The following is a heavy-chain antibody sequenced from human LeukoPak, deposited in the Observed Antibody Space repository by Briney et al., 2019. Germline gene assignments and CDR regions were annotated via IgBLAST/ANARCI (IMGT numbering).Heavy chain of an antibody. CDR2: INPNSGGT. CDR3: ARTGEFYDILTGLDY. J-gene: IGHJ4*02. Sequence: ASVKVSCKASGYTFSGYYMHWVRQAPGQGLEWMGWINPNSGGTNYAQKFQGRVTMTRDTSISTAYMELSRLRSDDTAVYYCARTGEFYDILTGLDYWGQGTLVTVSS. D-gene: IGHD3-9*01. CDR1: GYTFSGYY. V-gene: IGHV1-2*02.